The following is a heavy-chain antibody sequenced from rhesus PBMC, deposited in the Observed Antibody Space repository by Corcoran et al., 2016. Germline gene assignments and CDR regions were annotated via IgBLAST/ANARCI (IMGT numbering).Heavy chain of an antibody. V-gene: IGHV6-1*01. CDR2: TYYRSKWYN. J-gene: IGHJ5-2*02. CDR1: GDVGARNRAT. D-gene: IGHD4-29*01. Sequence: QVQLQESGPGLVKPSQTLSLTCAISGDVGARNRATWNLIRQSPSRGLEWLGRTYYRSKWYNDYAQSVQNPITINPDTLKNQFSLQLSSVTPEDMGLYYCARGYGTNYVGNSLDVWGRGVLVTVSS. CDR3: ARGYGTNYVGNSLDV.